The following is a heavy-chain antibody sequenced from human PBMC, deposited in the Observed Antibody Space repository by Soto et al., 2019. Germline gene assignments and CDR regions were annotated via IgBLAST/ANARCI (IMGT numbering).Heavy chain of an antibody. Sequence: QVQLVQSGAEVKKPGSSVKVSCKASGGTFRSYAISWVRQAPGQGLEWMGGIIPIFGTANYAQKFQGRVTITADESTSTAYMELSSLRSEDTAVYYCARGIAAAGTTYYYGMDVWGQGTTVTVSS. V-gene: IGHV1-69*01. CDR3: ARGIAAAGTTYYYGMDV. J-gene: IGHJ6*02. CDR2: IIPIFGTA. D-gene: IGHD6-13*01. CDR1: GGTFRSYA.